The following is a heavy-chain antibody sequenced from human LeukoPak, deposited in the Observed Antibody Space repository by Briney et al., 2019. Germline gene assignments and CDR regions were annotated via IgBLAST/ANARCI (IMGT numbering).Heavy chain of an antibody. CDR1: GFNYTKYN. CDR3: ARDNFAARPPKATAFDI. Sequence: GGSLRLSCAASGFNYTKYNMNWVRQAAGKGLEWVSFITSSSSSIHYADSVKGRFTISRDNAKNSLYLQMNSLRAEDTAVYYCARDNFAARPPKATAFDIWGQGTVVTVSS. V-gene: IGHV3-48*01. J-gene: IGHJ3*02. CDR2: ITSSSSSI. D-gene: IGHD6-6*01.